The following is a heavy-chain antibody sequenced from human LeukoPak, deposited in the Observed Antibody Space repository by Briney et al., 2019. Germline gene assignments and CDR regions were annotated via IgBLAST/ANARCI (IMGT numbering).Heavy chain of an antibody. Sequence: GGSLRLSCAASGFTFSSYAMSWVRQAPGKGLEWVSAISGSGGSTYYADSVKGRFTISRDNSKNTLYLQMNSLRAEDTAIYYCAREGTRSSRGFQYFGMDVWGQGTTVTVSS. J-gene: IGHJ6*02. V-gene: IGHV3-23*01. CDR3: AREGTRSSRGFQYFGMDV. CDR1: GFTFSSYA. CDR2: ISGSGGST. D-gene: IGHD2-15*01.